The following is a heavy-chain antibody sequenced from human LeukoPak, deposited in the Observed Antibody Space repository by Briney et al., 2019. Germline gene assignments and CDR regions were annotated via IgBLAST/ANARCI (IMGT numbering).Heavy chain of an antibody. CDR2: ISAYNGNT. V-gene: IGHV1-18*01. Sequence: ASVKVSRKASGYTFTSYGISWVRQAPGQGLEWMGWISAYNGNTNYAQKFQGRVTMTTDTSTSTAYMELRSLRSDDTAVYYCARDASAYYSRWFDYWGQGTLVTVSS. J-gene: IGHJ4*02. CDR3: ARDASAYYSRWFDY. CDR1: GYTFTSYG. D-gene: IGHD3-22*01.